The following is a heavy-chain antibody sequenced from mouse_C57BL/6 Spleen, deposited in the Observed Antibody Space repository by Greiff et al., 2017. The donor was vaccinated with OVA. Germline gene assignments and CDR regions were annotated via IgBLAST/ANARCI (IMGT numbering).Heavy chain of an antibody. V-gene: IGHV1-53*01. D-gene: IGHD2-5*01. CDR1: GYTFTSYW. CDR2: INPSNGGT. J-gene: IGHJ1*03. Sequence: QVQLKQSGTELVKPGASVKLSCTASGYTFTSYWMHWVKQRPGQGLEWIGNINPSNGGTNYHEKFKSKATLTVDKSSSTDYMQLSSLTAEDSAVYYCAKASNSVFYWYFDVWGTGTTVTVSS. CDR3: AKASNSVFYWYFDV.